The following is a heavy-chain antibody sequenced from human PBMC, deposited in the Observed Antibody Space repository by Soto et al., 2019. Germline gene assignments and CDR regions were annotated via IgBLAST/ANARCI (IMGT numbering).Heavy chain of an antibody. CDR2: ISYDGSNK. D-gene: IGHD3-10*01. CDR3: ARVGLGELLDLDY. Sequence: QVQLVESGGGVVQPGRSLRLSCAASGFTFSSYAMHWVRQAPGKGLEWVAVISYDGSNKYYADSVKGRFTISRDNSKNTLYLQMNSLRAEDKAVYYCARVGLGELLDLDYWGQGTLVTVAS. CDR1: GFTFSSYA. V-gene: IGHV3-30-3*01. J-gene: IGHJ4*02.